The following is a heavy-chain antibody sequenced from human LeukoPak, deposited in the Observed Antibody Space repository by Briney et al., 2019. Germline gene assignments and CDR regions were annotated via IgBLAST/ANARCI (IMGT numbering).Heavy chain of an antibody. CDR2: INHSGST. J-gene: IGHJ5*02. CDR3: ARRGGTRMVRFLEWLSWFDL. CDR1: GGSFSGYY. V-gene: IGHV4-34*01. D-gene: IGHD3-3*01. Sequence: PSETLSLTCAVYGGSFSGYYWSWIRQPPGKGLEWIGVINHSGSTNYNPSLKSRVTISVDTSKNQFSLKLSSVTAADTAVYYCARRGGTRMVRFLEWLSWFDLWGQGTLVTVSS.